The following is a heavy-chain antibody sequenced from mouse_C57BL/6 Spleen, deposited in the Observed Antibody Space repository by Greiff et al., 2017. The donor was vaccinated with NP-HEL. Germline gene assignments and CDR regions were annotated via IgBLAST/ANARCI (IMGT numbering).Heavy chain of an antibody. CDR1: GFTFSDYY. CDR2: INYDGSST. J-gene: IGHJ4*01. CDR3: ARDPYYYGSSYAMDY. Sequence: EVQRVESEGGLVQPGSSMKLSCTASGFTFSDYYMAWVRQVPEKGLEWVANINYDGSSTYYLDSLKSRFIISRDNAKNILYLQMSSLKSEDTATYYCARDPYYYGSSYAMDYWGQGTSVTVSS. V-gene: IGHV5-16*01. D-gene: IGHD1-1*01.